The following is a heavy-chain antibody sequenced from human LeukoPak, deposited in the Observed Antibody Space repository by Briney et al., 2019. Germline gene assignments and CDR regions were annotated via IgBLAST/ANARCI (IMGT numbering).Heavy chain of an antibody. D-gene: IGHD2-2*01. CDR1: GFSFSDYH. CDR3: AKDYRTFGLFDS. J-gene: IGHJ4*02. Sequence: GGSLRLSCAASGFSFSDYHMTWIRQAPGKGLECVSYISSRGSTICYADSVKGRFTISRDNAKNSLYLQMNSLRVEDTAVYFCAKDYRTFGLFDSWGEGMLVTVSS. CDR2: ISSRGSTI. V-gene: IGHV3-11*01.